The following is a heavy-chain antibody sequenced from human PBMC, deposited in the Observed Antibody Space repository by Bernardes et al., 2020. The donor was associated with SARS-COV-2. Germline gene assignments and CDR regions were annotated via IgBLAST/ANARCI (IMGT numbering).Heavy chain of an antibody. J-gene: IGHJ5*02. V-gene: IGHV1-8*01. Sequence: ASVKVSCRASGYTFTSYDINWVRQASGQGLEWMGWMNPHSGSTVQAPKFQGRLTMTRDTSIGTAYMELSGLRSEDTAMYYCMRGEEVEDDDQIPWGQGTLVTVSS. CDR3: MRGEEVEDDDQIP. CDR2: MNPHSGST. D-gene: IGHD1-26*01. CDR1: GYTFTSYD.